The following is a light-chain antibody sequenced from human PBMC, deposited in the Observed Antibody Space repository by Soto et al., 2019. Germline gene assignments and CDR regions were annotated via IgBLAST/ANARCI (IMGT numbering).Light chain of an antibody. CDR3: ISYTSINLYV. J-gene: IGLJ1*01. V-gene: IGLV2-14*01. CDR1: SRDVGGYEY. Sequence: QSALTQPASLSGAPWQSSSIPFTGTSRDVGGYEYVSWYQQHAGKAPKLMIYDVSSRASGVSNRFSGSKSGNTASLTISGLQAEDEADYYCISYTSINLYVLGTGTKVTVL. CDR2: DVS.